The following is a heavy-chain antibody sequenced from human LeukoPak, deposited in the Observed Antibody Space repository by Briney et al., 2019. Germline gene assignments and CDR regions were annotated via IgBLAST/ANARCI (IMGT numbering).Heavy chain of an antibody. V-gene: IGHV3-7*01. Sequence: GGSLRLSCAASGFTFSSYWMSWVRQAPGKGLEWVANIKQDGSEKYYVDSVKGRFTISRDNAKNSLYLQMNSLRAEDTAVYYCARLDDGVAVALPIFDYWGQGTLVTVSS. D-gene: IGHD6-19*01. CDR1: GFTFSSYW. J-gene: IGHJ4*02. CDR2: IKQDGSEK. CDR3: ARLDDGVAVALPIFDY.